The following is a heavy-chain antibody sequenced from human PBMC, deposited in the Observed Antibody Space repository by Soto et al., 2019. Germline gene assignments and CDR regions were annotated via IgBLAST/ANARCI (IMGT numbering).Heavy chain of an antibody. D-gene: IGHD2-15*01. V-gene: IGHV4-39*01. J-gene: IGHJ3*02. CDR3: ARRVVVAASDAFDI. CDR2: IYFNGGT. Sequence: QLQLQESGPGLVKPSETLSLTCTVSGGSISSGSYYWGWIRQPPGEGLDWIGSIYFNGGTYYNPSFRSRVSISLDPSKIQFSLKLSSMTAADTAVSYCARRVVVAASDAFDIWVQGTLVTVSS. CDR1: GGSISSGSYY.